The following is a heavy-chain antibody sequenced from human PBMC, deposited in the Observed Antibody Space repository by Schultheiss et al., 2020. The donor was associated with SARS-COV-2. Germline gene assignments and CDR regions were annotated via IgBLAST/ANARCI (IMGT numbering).Heavy chain of an antibody. D-gene: IGHD3-22*01. J-gene: IGHJ4*02. CDR1: GGSIRSSNW. Sequence: SETLSLTCVVSGGSIRSSNWWSWVCQPPGKGLEWIGDIYHSGTTNYNPSLKSRVTISVDTSKNQFSLKLSSVTAADTAVYYCARGSTVINYWGQGTLVTVSS. CDR2: IYHSGTT. V-gene: IGHV4-4*02. CDR3: ARGSTVINY.